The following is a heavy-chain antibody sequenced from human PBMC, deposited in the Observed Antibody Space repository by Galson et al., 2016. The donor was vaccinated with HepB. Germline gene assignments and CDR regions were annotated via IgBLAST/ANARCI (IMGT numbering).Heavy chain of an antibody. J-gene: IGHJ4*02. CDR3: ARDDVAFGHFDY. CDR2: IFRSGGT. V-gene: IGHV4-59*11. Sequence: ETLSLTCTVSGGSITTHYWSWIRPSPGKGLEWIGYIFRSGGTDYNPSLKIRVTMSLDTSKNQFSLNLSSVTAADTAVYYCARDDVAFGHFDYWGQGTLVTVSS. CDR1: GGSITTHY. D-gene: IGHD3-10*01.